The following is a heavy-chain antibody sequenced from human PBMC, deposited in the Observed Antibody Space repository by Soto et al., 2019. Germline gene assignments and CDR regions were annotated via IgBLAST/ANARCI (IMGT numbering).Heavy chain of an antibody. CDR3: ARDLGAIVGALGMPSYFDY. Sequence: EVQLVESGGGLVQPGGSLRLSCAASGFTFSSYSMNWVRQAPGKGLEWVSYISSSSSTIYYADSVKGRFTISRDNAKNSLYQQMNSLRDEDTAVYYCARDLGAIVGALGMPSYFDYWGQGTLVTVSS. V-gene: IGHV3-48*02. J-gene: IGHJ4*02. D-gene: IGHD1-26*01. CDR1: GFTFSSYS. CDR2: ISSSSSTI.